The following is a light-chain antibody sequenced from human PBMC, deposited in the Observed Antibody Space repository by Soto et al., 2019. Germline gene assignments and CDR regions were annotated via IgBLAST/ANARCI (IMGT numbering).Light chain of an antibody. V-gene: IGKV3-15*01. CDR2: PAS. Sequence: EIVRPQSPATLSVSPGEGATLSGRASQRVSSNLAWYQQKLVQAPSILIYPASTRAAGLPDRFSGSGSGTEFTLTISRLQPDDFAVYYCKHYVLSVTFGQGTRVEIK. CDR3: KHYVLSVT. CDR1: QRVSSN. J-gene: IGKJ5*01.